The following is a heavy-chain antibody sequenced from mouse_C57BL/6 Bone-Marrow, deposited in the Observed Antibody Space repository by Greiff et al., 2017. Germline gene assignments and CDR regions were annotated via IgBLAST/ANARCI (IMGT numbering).Heavy chain of an antibody. V-gene: IGHV1-81*01. CDR1: GYTFTSYG. J-gene: IGHJ3*01. D-gene: IGHD2-3*01. CDR2: IYPRSGNT. Sequence: VQLQESGAELARPGASVKLSCKASGYTFTSYGISWVKQRTGQGLEWIGEIYPRSGNTYYNEKFKGKATLTADKSSSTAYMELRSLTSEDAAVCFCARVDGYYFAYWGQGTLVTVSA. CDR3: ARVDGYYFAY.